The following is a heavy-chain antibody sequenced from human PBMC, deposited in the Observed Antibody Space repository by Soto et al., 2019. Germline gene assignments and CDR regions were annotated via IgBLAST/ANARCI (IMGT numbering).Heavy chain of an antibody. J-gene: IGHJ4*02. Sequence: PSETLSLTCTVSGASLISGGYYWTWIRQHPGKGQEWLGYVYYSGSTYYSTSLKSRVTISVDTSKSQLSLNLSFVTAADTAVYYCATMGTPATGLYFFDYWGQGSLVTVSS. CDR1: GASLISGGYY. D-gene: IGHD2-15*01. CDR2: VYYSGST. V-gene: IGHV4-30-4*08. CDR3: ATMGTPATGLYFFDY.